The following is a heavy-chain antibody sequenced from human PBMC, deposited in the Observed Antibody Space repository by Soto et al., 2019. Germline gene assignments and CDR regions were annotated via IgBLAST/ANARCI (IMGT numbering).Heavy chain of an antibody. CDR1: GYTFTAYH. J-gene: IGHJ4*02. CDR3: ARGDGDYGIDY. CDR2: MNPDTNNT. V-gene: IGHV1-8*01. D-gene: IGHD4-17*01. Sequence: QVQLVQSGAEVKKPGASVRVSCKASGYTFTAYHITWVRQATGQGLEWMGWMNPDTNNTVYAQQFQGRVIMTGSTSTRTVYMELNSLTSEDTAVDFCARGDGDYGIDYWCRGTLVTVSS.